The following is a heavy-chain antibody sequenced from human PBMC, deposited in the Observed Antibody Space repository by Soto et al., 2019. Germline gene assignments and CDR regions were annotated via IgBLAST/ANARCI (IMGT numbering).Heavy chain of an antibody. V-gene: IGHV4-4*02. CDR3: ARDVAVPGESDRFDQ. CDR2: IFHNGNT. CDR1: GDSIKSNVW. J-gene: IGHJ4*02. D-gene: IGHD6-19*01. Sequence: QVQLQESGPGLVKPSGTLSLTCTVSGDSIKSNVWWSWVRQPPGKGLEWIGEIFHNGNTYYNPSLKRRVTMSVDKYKNQFSLLLTSVTATDTAMYYCARDVAVPGESDRFDQWGQGILVTVSS.